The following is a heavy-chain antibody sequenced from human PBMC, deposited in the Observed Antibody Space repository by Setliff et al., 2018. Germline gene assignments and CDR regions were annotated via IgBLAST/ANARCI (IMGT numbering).Heavy chain of an antibody. CDR2: IWYQGSNK. D-gene: IGHD2-21*01. Sequence: GESLTISCAASGFSFSSFGMHWVRQAPGKGLEWVANIWYQGSNKYYADSVKGRFTISRDNSKNTVYLQMNSLRVEDTAVYFCAKDRHREGGIPKYFDYWGQGTLVTVSS. V-gene: IGHV3-33*03. CDR1: GFSFSSFG. J-gene: IGHJ4*02. CDR3: AKDRHREGGIPKYFDY.